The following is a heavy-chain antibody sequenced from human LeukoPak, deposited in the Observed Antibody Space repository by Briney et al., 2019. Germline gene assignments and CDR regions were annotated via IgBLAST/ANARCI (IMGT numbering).Heavy chain of an antibody. V-gene: IGHV3-21*01. J-gene: IGHJ5*02. D-gene: IGHD3-3*01. CDR3: ARGGYYDFWSGYYNNWFDP. Sequence: GRSLRLSCAASGFTFSSYSMNWVRQAPGKGLEWVSSISSSSSYIYYADSVKGRFTISRDNAKNSLYLQMNSLRAEDTAVYYCARGGYYDFWSGYYNNWFDPWGQGTLVTVSS. CDR2: ISSSSSYI. CDR1: GFTFSSYS.